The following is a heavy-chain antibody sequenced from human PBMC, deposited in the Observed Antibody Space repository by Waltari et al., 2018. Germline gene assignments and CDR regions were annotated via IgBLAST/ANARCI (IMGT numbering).Heavy chain of an antibody. J-gene: IGHJ2*01. Sequence: QVQLQESGPGLVKPSETLSLTCAVSGYSISSGYYWGWIRQPPGKGLEWIGSIYHSGSTYYNPSLKSRVTISVDTSKNQFSLKLSSVTAADTAVYYCARSVLRYFDLWGRGTLVTVSS. D-gene: IGHD3-16*01. CDR3: ARSVLRYFDL. V-gene: IGHV4-38-2*01. CDR1: GYSISSGYY. CDR2: IYHSGST.